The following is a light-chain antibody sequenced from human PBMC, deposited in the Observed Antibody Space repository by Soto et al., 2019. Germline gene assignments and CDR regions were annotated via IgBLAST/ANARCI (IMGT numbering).Light chain of an antibody. V-gene: IGLV2-23*02. CDR3: CSYAGNSEV. CDR2: EVT. Sequence: QSVLTQPASVSGSPGQSITIPCTGTSGDVGGYNLVSWYQQHPGKAPKLMIYEVTERPSGVSNRFSGSKSGNTASLTISGLQPDDEAHYYCCSYAGNSEVFGTGTKVTVL. CDR1: SGDVGGYNL. J-gene: IGLJ1*01.